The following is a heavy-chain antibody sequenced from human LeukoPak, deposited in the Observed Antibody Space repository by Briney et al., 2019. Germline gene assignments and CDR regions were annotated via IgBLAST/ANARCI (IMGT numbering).Heavy chain of an antibody. V-gene: IGHV3-73*01. Sequence: GGSLRLSCAASGFTFSGSAMHWVRQATGKGLEWVGRIRSKVNNYATAYAASVKGRFTISRDDSQNTAYLQMNSLKAEDTAVYYCTRHAPYGSGNYYIPNLGGYWGQGTLVTVSS. CDR2: IRSKVNNYAT. D-gene: IGHD3-10*01. CDR1: GFTFSGSA. J-gene: IGHJ4*02. CDR3: TRHAPYGSGNYYIPNLGGY.